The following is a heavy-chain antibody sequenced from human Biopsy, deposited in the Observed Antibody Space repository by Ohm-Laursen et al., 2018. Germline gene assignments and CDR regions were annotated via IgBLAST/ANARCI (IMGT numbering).Heavy chain of an antibody. CDR2: INQAGTT. V-gene: IGHV4-34*08. J-gene: IGHJ4*02. Sequence: SDTLSLTCAVFGNTFSDYQWSWIRQPPGKGLEWIVQINQAGTTNYNLSLNSRVSISANASKFEFSLRLTSVTAADSAVYLCGNEVHGRDYWGLGAQVTVSS. D-gene: IGHD2-15*01. CDR1: GNTFSDYQ. CDR3: GNEVHGRDY.